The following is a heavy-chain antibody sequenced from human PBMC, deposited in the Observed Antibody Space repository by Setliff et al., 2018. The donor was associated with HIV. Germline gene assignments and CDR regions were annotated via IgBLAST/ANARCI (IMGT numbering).Heavy chain of an antibody. CDR2: ISYDGSNK. CDR1: GFTFSSYG. CDR3: VKGTEMATIMTAGDY. D-gene: IGHD5-12*01. V-gene: IGHV3-30*18. J-gene: IGHJ4*02. Sequence: GGSLRLSCAASGFTFSSYGIHWVRQAPGKGLEWVAVISYDGSNKYYADSVKGRFTISRDNSKNTLYLQMNSLRGEDTAVYYCVKGTEMATIMTAGDYWGQGTLVTVSS.